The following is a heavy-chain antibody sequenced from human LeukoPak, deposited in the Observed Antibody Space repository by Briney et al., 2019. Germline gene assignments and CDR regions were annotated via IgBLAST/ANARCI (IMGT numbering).Heavy chain of an antibody. D-gene: IGHD5-18*01. J-gene: IGHJ3*02. V-gene: IGHV4-4*07. Sequence: SETLSLTCTVSGGSISRYYWSWIRQPAGKGLEWIGRIYASGSTNYNPSLKSRGTMSVDTFKSQLPLRLTSVTAADTAVYFCARAVDTAMLDDAFDIWRQATTVTVSS. CDR3: ARAVDTAMLDDAFDI. CDR1: GGSISRYY. CDR2: IYASGST.